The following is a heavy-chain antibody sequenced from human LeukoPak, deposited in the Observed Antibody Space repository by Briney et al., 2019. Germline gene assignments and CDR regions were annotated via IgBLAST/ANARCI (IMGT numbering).Heavy chain of an antibody. Sequence: GGSLRLSCSASGFTFSSCAMNWVRQAPGKWLEWVSGLSGSGGSTYYADSILGRFTIYRDNSKNTLYLQMNSLRAEDTAVYYCARVVEMGYFDYWGQGTLVTVSS. J-gene: IGHJ4*02. D-gene: IGHD2-8*01. CDR2: LSGSGGST. V-gene: IGHV3-23*01. CDR3: ARVVEMGYFDY. CDR1: GFTFSSCA.